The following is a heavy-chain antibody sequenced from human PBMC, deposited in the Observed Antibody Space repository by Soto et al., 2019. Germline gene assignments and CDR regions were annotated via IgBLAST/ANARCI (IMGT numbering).Heavy chain of an antibody. CDR2: IYYSGST. J-gene: IGHJ4*02. D-gene: IGHD6-19*01. CDR3: ARGLLAVAGSYFDY. Sequence: PSETLSLTCTVSGGSISSGGYYWSWIRQHPGKGLEWIGYIYYSGSTYYNPSLKSRVTISVDTSKNQFSLKLSSVTAADTAVYYCARGLLAVAGSYFDYWGQGTLVTVSS. CDR1: GGSISSGGYY. V-gene: IGHV4-31*03.